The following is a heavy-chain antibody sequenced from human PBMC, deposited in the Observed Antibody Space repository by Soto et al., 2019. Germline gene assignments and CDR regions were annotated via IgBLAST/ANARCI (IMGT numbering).Heavy chain of an antibody. CDR2: ISDYGTRK. D-gene: IGHD1-1*01. V-gene: IGHV3-30-3*01. J-gene: IGHJ4*02. CDR1: GFTFTSHA. CDR3: ARDIGVGGTSGIPDY. Sequence: QVHLVESGGDVVQPGRSLRLSCAASGFTFTSHAMHWVRQTPGEGLEWVAIISDYGTRKFYADSVQGRFSISRDNARNTLYLQMNSLTIEDTGIFYCARDIGVGGTSGIPDYLGQGTLVTVYS.